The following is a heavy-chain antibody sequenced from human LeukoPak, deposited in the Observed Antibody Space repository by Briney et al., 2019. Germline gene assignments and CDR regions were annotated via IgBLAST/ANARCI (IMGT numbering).Heavy chain of an antibody. J-gene: IGHJ4*02. CDR2: ISAYNGNT. Sequence: ASVKVSCKASGYTFTSYGISWVRQAPGQGLEWMGWISAYNGNTNYAQKLQGRVTMTTDTSTSTAYMELRSLRSDDTAVYYCARDFTGLLPPSYYFDYWGQGTLVTVSS. D-gene: IGHD2-15*01. V-gene: IGHV1-18*01. CDR3: ARDFTGLLPPSYYFDY. CDR1: GYTFTSYG.